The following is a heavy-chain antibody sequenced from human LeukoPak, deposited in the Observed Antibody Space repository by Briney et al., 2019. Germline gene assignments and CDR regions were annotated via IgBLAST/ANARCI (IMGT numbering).Heavy chain of an antibody. V-gene: IGHV4-4*07. CDR1: VGSISSFY. D-gene: IGHD3-10*01. CDR2: IFTTGRT. CDR3: ARGRNYYGSGSYYSPPNYYVDV. Sequence: SETLSLTCTVSVGSISSFYWSWIRQPAGKGLEWIGRIFTTGRTTYNPSLKSRVTMSVDTSKDQFSLKLTSVTAADTAVYYCARGRNYYGSGSYYSPPNYYVDVWGKGTTVTISS. J-gene: IGHJ6*03.